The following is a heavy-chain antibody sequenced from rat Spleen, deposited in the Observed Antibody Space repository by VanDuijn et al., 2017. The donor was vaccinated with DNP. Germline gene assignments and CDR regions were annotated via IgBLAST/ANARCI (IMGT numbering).Heavy chain of an antibody. J-gene: IGHJ4*01. CDR1: GFTFSNYD. V-gene: IGHV5-7*01. Sequence: EVQLVESGGGLVQPGRSMKLSCAASGFTFSNYDMAWVRQAPKEGLEWVATISYDGSSTYYRDSVKGRFTISRDNAKSTLYLQMDSLRSEDTATYYCTTGMDAWGQGTSVTVSS. CDR2: ISYDGSST. CDR3: TTGMDA.